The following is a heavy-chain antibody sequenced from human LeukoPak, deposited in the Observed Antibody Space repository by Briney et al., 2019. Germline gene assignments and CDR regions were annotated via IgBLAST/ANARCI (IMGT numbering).Heavy chain of an antibody. J-gene: IGHJ3*02. V-gene: IGHV3-7*01. CDR3: ARDHIDYDSSGYGNDAFDI. CDR2: IKQDGSEK. Sequence: GGSLRLSCAASGFTFSSYWMSWVRQAPRKGLEWVANIKQDGSEKYYVDSVKGRFTISRDNAKNSLYMQMNSLRAEDTAVYYCARDHIDYDSSGYGNDAFDIWGQGTMVTVSS. D-gene: IGHD3-22*01. CDR1: GFTFSSYW.